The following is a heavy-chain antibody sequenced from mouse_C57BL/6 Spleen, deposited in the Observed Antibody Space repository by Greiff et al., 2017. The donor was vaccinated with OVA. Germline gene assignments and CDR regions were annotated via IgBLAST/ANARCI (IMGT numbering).Heavy chain of an antibody. D-gene: IGHD1-1*01. Sequence: EVKLVESGGGLVQPGGSLKLSCAASGFNFSDYYMYWVRQTPEKRLEWVAYISNGGGSTYYPDTVKGRFTISRDNAKNTLYLQMSRLKSEDTAMYYCASSSFYAMDYWGQGTSVTVSS. J-gene: IGHJ4*01. V-gene: IGHV5-12*01. CDR1: GFNFSDYY. CDR3: ASSSFYAMDY. CDR2: ISNGGGST.